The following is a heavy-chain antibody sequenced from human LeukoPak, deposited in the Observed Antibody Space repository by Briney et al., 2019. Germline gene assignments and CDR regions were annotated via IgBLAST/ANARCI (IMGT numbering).Heavy chain of an antibody. CDR3: ARDEVWFGELLSTTSVDY. D-gene: IGHD3-10*01. V-gene: IGHV3-21*01. J-gene: IGHJ4*02. CDR2: ISSSSSYI. CDR1: GFTFSSYS. Sequence: GGSLRLSCAASGFTFSSYSMNWVRQAPGKGLEWVSSISSSSSYIYYADSVKGRFTISRDNAKNSLYLQMNRLRAEDTAVYYCARDEVWFGELLSTTSVDYWGQGTLVTVSS.